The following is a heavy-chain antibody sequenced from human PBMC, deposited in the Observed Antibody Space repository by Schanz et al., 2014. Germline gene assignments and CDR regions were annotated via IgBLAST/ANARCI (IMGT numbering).Heavy chain of an antibody. J-gene: IGHJ4*02. V-gene: IGHV1-18*01. CDR1: GYTFTSYG. D-gene: IGHD5-12*01. CDR2: ISPYNGHT. CDR3: ARDFSAYVGNYFDY. Sequence: QVQLVQSGAEVKKPGASVKVSCKASGYTFTSYGISWVRQAPGQGLEWMGWISPYNGHTLYAQKFQGRVSMTTDTSTSTSYMELTSLRYDDTAVYYCARDFSAYVGNYFDYWGQGTLVTVSS.